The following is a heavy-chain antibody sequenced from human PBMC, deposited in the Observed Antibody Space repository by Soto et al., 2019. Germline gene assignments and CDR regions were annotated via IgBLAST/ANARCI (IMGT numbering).Heavy chain of an antibody. CDR2: IWYDGSNK. CDR3: TRDPYGGSRYYFDS. J-gene: IGHJ4*02. D-gene: IGHD1-26*01. Sequence: GGSLRLSCAASGFSFSNYAMHWVRQAPGKGLEWVAVIWYDGSNKYYADSVRGRFTISKDNSQNTLYLQMNSLRAEDTAVYYCTRDPYGGSRYYFDSWGQGTLVTVSS. CDR1: GFSFSNYA. V-gene: IGHV3-33*01.